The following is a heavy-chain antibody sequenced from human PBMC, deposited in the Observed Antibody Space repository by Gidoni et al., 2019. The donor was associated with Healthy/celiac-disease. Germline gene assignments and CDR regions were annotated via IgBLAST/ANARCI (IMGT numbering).Heavy chain of an antibody. CDR3: AKDRYYYDSSGPHETDY. Sequence: QVQLVASGGGVVQPGRSLRLSCSSSGFTFSSYGMHWVRQAPGKGLEWVAVISYDGSNKYDADSVKGRFTISRDNSKNTLYLQMNSLRAEDTAVYYCAKDRYYYDSSGPHETDYWGQGTLVTVSS. J-gene: IGHJ4*02. D-gene: IGHD3-22*01. CDR2: ISYDGSNK. V-gene: IGHV3-30*18. CDR1: GFTFSSYG.